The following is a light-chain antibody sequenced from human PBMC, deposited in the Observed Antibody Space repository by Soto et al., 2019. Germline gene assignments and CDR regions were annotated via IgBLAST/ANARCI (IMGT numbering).Light chain of an antibody. CDR1: SRDVGAYNF. Sequence: QSALTQPASVSGSPGQAVTISCTGISRDVGAYNFVSWYQQHPGRAPKLIIYDITDRPSGVSSRFSGSRSGSTASLTISGLQAEGEADYYCSSYTTINNLWVFGGGTKLTVL. CDR2: DIT. V-gene: IGLV2-14*03. J-gene: IGLJ3*02. CDR3: SSYTTINNLWV.